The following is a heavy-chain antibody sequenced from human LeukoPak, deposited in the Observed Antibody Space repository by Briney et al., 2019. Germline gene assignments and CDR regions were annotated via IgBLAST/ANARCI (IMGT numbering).Heavy chain of an antibody. D-gene: IGHD1-26*01. CDR3: ATEVGATRNDAFDI. CDR2: FGPEDGDT. CDR1: GYTLTELC. V-gene: IGHV1-24*01. Sequence: ASVKVSCKVSGYTLTELCMHWVRHAPGKGLEWMGTFGPEDGDTIYAQKFQGRVTMTENTSTDTAYLELSSLRSEDTALYYCATEVGATRNDAFDIWGQGTMVTISS. J-gene: IGHJ3*02.